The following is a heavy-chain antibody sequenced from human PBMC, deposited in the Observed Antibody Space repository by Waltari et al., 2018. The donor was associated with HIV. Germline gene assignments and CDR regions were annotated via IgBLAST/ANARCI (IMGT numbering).Heavy chain of an antibody. V-gene: IGHV4-39*07. CDR1: GGSISSSSYY. D-gene: IGHD6-13*01. CDR2: SYYSRST. Sequence: QLQLQESGPGLVKPSETLSLTCTVSGGSISSSSYYWGWIRQPPGKGLEWIGSSYYSRSTYDNQSLKSRVTISVDTSKNQFSLKPSSVTAADTAVYFCARAPQYSSSLTTQLRRWFDPWGQGTLVTVSS. CDR3: ARAPQYSSSLTTQLRRWFDP. J-gene: IGHJ5*02.